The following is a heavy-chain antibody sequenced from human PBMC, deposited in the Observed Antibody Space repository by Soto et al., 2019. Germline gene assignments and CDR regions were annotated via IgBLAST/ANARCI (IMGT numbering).Heavy chain of an antibody. V-gene: IGHV1-18*01. CDR2: ISAYHVNT. CDR3: AGVFGHIVVVTAPSY. CDR1: GYTFTSYG. D-gene: IGHD2-21*02. Sequence: QVQLVQSGAEVKKPGASVKVSCKASGYTFTSYGISWARQTPGQGLEWMGWISAYHVNTNYAQKLQGRCTMTTDPPTSTAYMELRSVRSDDTAVYYCAGVFGHIVVVTAPSYWGQGTMVTVCS. J-gene: IGHJ4*02.